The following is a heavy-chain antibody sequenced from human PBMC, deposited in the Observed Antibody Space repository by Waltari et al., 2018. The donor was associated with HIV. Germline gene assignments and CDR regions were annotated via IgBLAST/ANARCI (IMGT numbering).Heavy chain of an antibody. J-gene: IGHJ4*02. D-gene: IGHD3-22*01. Sequence: EVKKPGSSVKVSCKASGGTFSSYAISWVRQAPGQGLEWMGGIIPIFGTANYAQKFQGRVTITADESTSTAYMELSSLRSEDTAVYYCALSAPNYYDSSGYYSVFGYWGQGTLVTGSS. CDR2: IIPIFGTA. CDR1: GGTFSSYA. CDR3: ALSAPNYYDSSGYYSVFGY. V-gene: IGHV1-69*01.